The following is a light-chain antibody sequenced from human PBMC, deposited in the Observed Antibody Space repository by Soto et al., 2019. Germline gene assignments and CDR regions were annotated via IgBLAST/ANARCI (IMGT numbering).Light chain of an antibody. CDR1: QGVSRK. Sequence: DIVMTQSPATLSVAPGERVTFSCRASQGVSRKLAWYQHKPGQAPRLLISGASTGATGIPARFSGSGSGTEFTLTISSLQSEDCAIYYCQQYYSSPYTFGQGTKLEI. CDR2: GAS. CDR3: QQYYSSPYT. J-gene: IGKJ2*01. V-gene: IGKV3-15*01.